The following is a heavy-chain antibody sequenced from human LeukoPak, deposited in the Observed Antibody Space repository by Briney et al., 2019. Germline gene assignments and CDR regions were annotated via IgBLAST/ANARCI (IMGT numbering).Heavy chain of an antibody. D-gene: IGHD3-3*02. J-gene: IGHJ4*02. CDR1: QFTFSNYA. Sequence: GGSLRLSCAASQFTFSNYAFHWVRQAPGKGLGWVALITYDGGKKDYADSVKGRFTISRDNSRDTLYLQMNSLTVDDTAVYYCVRNRNLKMTSTGILGNWGLGTLVIVSS. V-gene: IGHV3-30*04. CDR3: VRNRNLKMTSTGILGN. CDR2: ITYDGGKK.